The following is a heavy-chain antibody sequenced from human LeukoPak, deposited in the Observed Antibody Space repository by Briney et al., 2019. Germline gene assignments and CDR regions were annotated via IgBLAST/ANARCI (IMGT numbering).Heavy chain of an antibody. D-gene: IGHD6-19*01. J-gene: IGHJ4*02. V-gene: IGHV3-49*03. CDR1: GFTFGDYA. Sequence: PGRSLRLSCTASGFTFGDYAMSWSRQAPGKGLEWVGFIRSKAYGGTTEYAASVKGRFTISRDDSKSIAYLQMNSLKTEDTAVYYCTRGSGWLYPFDYWGQGTLVTVSS. CDR2: IRSKAYGGTT. CDR3: TRGSGWLYPFDY.